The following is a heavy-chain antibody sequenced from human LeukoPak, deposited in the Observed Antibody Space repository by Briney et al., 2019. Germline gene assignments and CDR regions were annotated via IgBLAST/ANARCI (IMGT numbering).Heavy chain of an antibody. V-gene: IGHV4-59*08. D-gene: IGHD3-22*01. CDR3: ARLVGVGSGYYPSNGWFDP. J-gene: IGHJ5*02. Sequence: SETLSLTCTVSGGSISSYYWSWIRQPPGKGLEWIGYIYYSGSTNYNPSLKSRVTIPVDTSKNQFSLKLSSVTAADTAVYYCARLVGVGSGYYPSNGWFDPWGQGTLVTVSS. CDR1: GGSISSYY. CDR2: IYYSGST.